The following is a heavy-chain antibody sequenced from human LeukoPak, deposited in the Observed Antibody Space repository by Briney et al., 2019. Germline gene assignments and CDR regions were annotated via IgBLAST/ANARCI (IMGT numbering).Heavy chain of an antibody. CDR3: TLFSSGYYRVSRPSTGNDY. D-gene: IGHD3-3*01. V-gene: IGHV3-15*01. CDR2: IKSKTDGGTT. J-gene: IGHJ4*02. CDR1: GFTFSNAW. Sequence: GGSLRLSCAASGFTFSNAWMSWVRQAPGKGLEWVGRIKSKTDGGTTDYAAPVKGRFTISRDDSKNTLYLQMNSLKTEDTAVYYCTLFSSGYYRVSRPSTGNDYWGQGTLVTVSS.